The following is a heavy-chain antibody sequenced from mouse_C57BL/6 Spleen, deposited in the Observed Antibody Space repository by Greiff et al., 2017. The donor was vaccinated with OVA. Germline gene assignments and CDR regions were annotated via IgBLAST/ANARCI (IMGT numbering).Heavy chain of an antibody. CDR1: GYSITSGYY. CDR3: AETRFDY. J-gene: IGHJ2*01. Sequence: EVQLQQSGPGLVKPSQSLSLTCSVTGYSITSGYYWNWIRQFPGNKLEWMGYISYDGSNNYNPSLKNRISITRDTSKNQFFLKLNSVTTEDTATYYCAETRFDYWGQGTTLTVSS. V-gene: IGHV3-6*01. CDR2: ISYDGSN.